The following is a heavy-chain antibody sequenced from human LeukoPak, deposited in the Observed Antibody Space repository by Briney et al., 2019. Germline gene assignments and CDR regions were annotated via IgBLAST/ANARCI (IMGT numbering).Heavy chain of an antibody. J-gene: IGHJ4*02. D-gene: IGHD7-27*01. V-gene: IGHV1-69*05. CDR1: GGTFSSYA. Sequence: ASVKVSCKASGGTFSSYAISWVRQAPGQGLEWMGGIIPIFGTAIYAQKFQGRVTITTDESTSTAYMELSSLRSEDTAVYYCARDTNWGSFDYWGQGTLVTVSS. CDR2: IIPIFGTA. CDR3: ARDTNWGSFDY.